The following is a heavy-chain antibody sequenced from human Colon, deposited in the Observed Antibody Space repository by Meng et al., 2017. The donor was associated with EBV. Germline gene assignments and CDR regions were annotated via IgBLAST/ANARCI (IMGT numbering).Heavy chain of an antibody. J-gene: IGHJ5*02. V-gene: IGHV4-30-2*01. CDR3: VRDTRRGGGWFDP. D-gene: IGHD3-10*01. CDR1: GDSITSGDYS. Sequence: QLRESRSGRVRPSQTLSLTCAVSGDSITSGDYSWTWIRQPPGKGLEWIGYIYHGVNIYYTPSLRSRVTISVDKSRNQFSLKLTSVSAADTAVYYCVRDTRRGGGWFDPWGQGTLVTVSS. CDR2: IYHGVNI.